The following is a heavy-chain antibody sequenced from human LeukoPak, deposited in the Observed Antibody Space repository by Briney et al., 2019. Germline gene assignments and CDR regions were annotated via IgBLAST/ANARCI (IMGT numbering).Heavy chain of an antibody. V-gene: IGHV4-59*01. CDR2: IYYSGST. J-gene: IGHJ4*02. CDR1: GGSISSYY. Sequence: SETLSLTCTVSGGSISSYYWSWIRQPPGKGLEWIGYIYYSGSTNYNPSLKSRVTISVDTSENQFSLKLSSVTAADTAVYYCARDGGKATDYAADYWGQGTLVTVSS. CDR3: ARDGGKATDYAADY. D-gene: IGHD3-16*01.